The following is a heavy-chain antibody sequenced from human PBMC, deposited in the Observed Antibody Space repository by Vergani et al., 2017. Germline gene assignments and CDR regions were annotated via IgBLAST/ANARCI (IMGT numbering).Heavy chain of an antibody. Sequence: EVQLVQSGAEVKKPGESLEISCKGSGYTFTSYWIGWVRQMPGKGLEWMRIIYPGDSDTRYSPSFQGQVIISADKSISTAYLQWSSLNASDTAIYYCARRMYSYGSSYPLFDYWGQGTLVSVSS. CDR2: IYPGDSDT. J-gene: IGHJ4*02. V-gene: IGHV5-51*01. CDR3: ARRMYSYGSSYPLFDY. D-gene: IGHD5-18*01. CDR1: GYTFTSYW.